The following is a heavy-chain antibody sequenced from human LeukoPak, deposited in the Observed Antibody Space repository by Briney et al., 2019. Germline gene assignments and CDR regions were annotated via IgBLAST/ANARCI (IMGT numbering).Heavy chain of an antibody. D-gene: IGHD2-2*01. CDR1: GFTFGDYA. CDR3: TCYDYSAEYFQH. Sequence: AGGSLRLSCTASGFTFGDYAMGWVRQAPGKGLGWVGFIRNKAYGCTTKYAASVKGRFTISRDDSESIAYLQMNSLKTEDTAVYYCTCYDYSAEYFQHWGRGTLVTVSS. J-gene: IGHJ1*01. V-gene: IGHV3-49*04. CDR2: IRNKAYGCTT.